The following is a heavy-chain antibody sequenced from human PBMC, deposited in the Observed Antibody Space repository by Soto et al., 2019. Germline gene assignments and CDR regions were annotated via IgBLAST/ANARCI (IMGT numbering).Heavy chain of an antibody. Sequence: GGSLRLSCAASGFTFSSYAVSWVRQAPGKGLEWVSAISGSGGSTYYADSVKGRFTISRDNSKNTLYLQMNSLRAEDTAVYYCANSGDYSNYVYFDYWGQGTLVTVSS. V-gene: IGHV3-23*01. J-gene: IGHJ4*02. CDR2: ISGSGGST. CDR1: GFTFSSYA. CDR3: ANSGDYSNYVYFDY. D-gene: IGHD4-4*01.